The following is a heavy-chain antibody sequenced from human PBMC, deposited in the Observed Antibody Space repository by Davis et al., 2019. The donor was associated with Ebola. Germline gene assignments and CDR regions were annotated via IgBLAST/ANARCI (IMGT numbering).Heavy chain of an antibody. Sequence: SETLSLTCTVSGGSISSSSYYWGWIRQSPGKGLEWIGYIYYDGSTYYNPSFESRVTIYVDTSKNQFSLRLSSETAADTAIYYCARLRDYYDSSGYAFDIWGQGTMVSVSS. CDR3: ARLRDYYDSSGYAFDI. D-gene: IGHD3-22*01. CDR1: GGSISSSSYY. V-gene: IGHV4-39*01. J-gene: IGHJ3*02. CDR2: IYYDGST.